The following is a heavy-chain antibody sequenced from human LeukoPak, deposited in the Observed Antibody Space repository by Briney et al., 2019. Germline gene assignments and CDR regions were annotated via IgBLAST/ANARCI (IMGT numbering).Heavy chain of an antibody. CDR3: ARESGRGSYPDY. CDR1: GFIFDDYG. J-gene: IGHJ4*02. V-gene: IGHV3-20*04. D-gene: IGHD1-26*01. CDR2: INWNGSIT. Sequence: GGSLRLSCAASGFIFDDYGMSWVRQAPGKGLEWVSGINWNGSITGYADSVKGRFTISRDNAKNSLYLQMNSLRAEDTAVYYCARESGRGSYPDYWGQGTLVTVSS.